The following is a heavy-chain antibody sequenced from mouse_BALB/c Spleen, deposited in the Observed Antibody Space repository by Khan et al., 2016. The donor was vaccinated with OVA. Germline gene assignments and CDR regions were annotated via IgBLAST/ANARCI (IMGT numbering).Heavy chain of an antibody. J-gene: IGHJ2*01. Sequence: VQLQQSGPGLVKPSQSLSLTCTVTGYSITSDYAWNWIRQFPGNKLEWLGYISYSGNTNYNPSLKSRISVTRDTSKNQFFLQLNSVTTEDIATYYCARVYGGDFDYWGQGTTLTVSS. CDR2: ISYSGNT. V-gene: IGHV3-2*02. CDR1: GYSITSDYA. D-gene: IGHD2-10*02. CDR3: ARVYGGDFDY.